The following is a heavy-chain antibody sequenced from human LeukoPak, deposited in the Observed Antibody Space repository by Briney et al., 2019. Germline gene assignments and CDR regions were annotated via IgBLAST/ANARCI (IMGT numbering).Heavy chain of an antibody. J-gene: IGHJ6*02. CDR2: MNPNSGNT. Sequence: ASVKVCCKASGYTFTSYDINWVRQATGQGLEWMGWMNPNSGNTGYAQKFQGRVTMTRNTSISTAYMELSSLRSEDTAVYYCARGGDLGFGELFRRFYYYYYGMDVRGQGTTVTVSS. CDR3: ARGGDLGFGELFRRFYYYYYGMDV. CDR1: GYTFTSYD. D-gene: IGHD3-10*01. V-gene: IGHV1-8*01.